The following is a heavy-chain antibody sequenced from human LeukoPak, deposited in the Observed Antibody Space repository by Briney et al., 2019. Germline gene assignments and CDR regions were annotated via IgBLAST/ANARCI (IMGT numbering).Heavy chain of an antibody. J-gene: IGHJ5*02. CDR1: GYTFTNYD. D-gene: IGHD3-22*01. Sequence: ASVKVSCKASGYTFTNYDINWVRQATGQGLECMGWMNPDSGNTGYAQKFQGRVTFTRNTSISTAYMELSSLRSEDTAVYYCARDYYDSSAPLVGFDPWGQGTLVTVSS. CDR2: MNPDSGNT. CDR3: ARDYYDSSAPLVGFDP. V-gene: IGHV1-8*03.